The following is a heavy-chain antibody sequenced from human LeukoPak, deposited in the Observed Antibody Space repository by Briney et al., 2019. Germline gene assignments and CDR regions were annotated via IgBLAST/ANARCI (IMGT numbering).Heavy chain of an antibody. V-gene: IGHV4-59*08. J-gene: IGHJ5*02. CDR2: IYYSGST. CDR3: ARIAAAGFLGWFDP. Sequence: SVTLSLTCTVSDGSISSYYWSWIRQPPGKGLEWIGYIYYSGSTNYNPSLKSRVTMSVNTSKNQFSLKLSSVTAADTAVYYCARIAAAGFLGWFDPWGQGILVTVSS. D-gene: IGHD6-13*01. CDR1: DGSISSYY.